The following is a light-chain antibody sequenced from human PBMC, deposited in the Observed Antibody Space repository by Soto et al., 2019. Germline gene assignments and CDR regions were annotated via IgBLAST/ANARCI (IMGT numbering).Light chain of an antibody. CDR2: DAS. CDR1: QSVSSY. Sequence: EIVLTQSPATLSLSPGERATLSCRASQSVSSYLAWYQQKPGQAPRLLIYDASNRATGSPARFSGSGSGTDFTLTISSLEPEDFAVYYCQQRSNWPPNFGGGTKVEIK. CDR3: QQRSNWPPN. V-gene: IGKV3-11*01. J-gene: IGKJ4*01.